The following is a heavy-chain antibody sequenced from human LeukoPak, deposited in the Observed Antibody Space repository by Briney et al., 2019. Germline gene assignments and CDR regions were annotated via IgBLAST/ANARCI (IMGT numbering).Heavy chain of an antibody. J-gene: IGHJ4*02. CDR2: IIPIFGTA. V-gene: IGHV1-69*13. CDR3: ARAGDSSGYYLDY. CDR1: GYTFTSYG. D-gene: IGHD3-22*01. Sequence: SVKVSCKASGYTFTSYGISWVRQAPGQGLEWMGGIIPIFGTANYAQKFQGRVTITADESTSTAYMELSSLRSEDTAVYYCARAGDSSGYYLDYWGQGTLVTVSS.